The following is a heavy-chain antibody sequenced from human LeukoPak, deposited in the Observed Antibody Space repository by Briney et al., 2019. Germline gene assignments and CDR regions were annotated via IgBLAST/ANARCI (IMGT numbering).Heavy chain of an antibody. CDR3: ARGDSSGYYH. CDR2: LNSDGSST. Sequence: GGSLRLSCAASGFAFGNYWMHWVRQAPGKGLVWVSRLNSDGSSTTYADSVKGRFTIFRDNAKHTLFLQMNSLRAEDTAVYYCARGDSSGYYHWGQGTLVTVSS. CDR1: GFAFGNYW. D-gene: IGHD3-22*01. V-gene: IGHV3-74*01. J-gene: IGHJ5*02.